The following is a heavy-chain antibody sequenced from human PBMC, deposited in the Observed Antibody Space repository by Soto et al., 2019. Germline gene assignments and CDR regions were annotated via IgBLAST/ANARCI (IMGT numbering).Heavy chain of an antibody. Sequence: QVQLVESGGGVVQPGRSLRLSCAASGFTFSSYGMHWVRQAPGKGLEWVAVMSYDGNNKYYADSVKGRFTISRDNSKNTLYLQMNSLRAEDTAVYYCAKDQSLLGTAETVPDAFDVWGRGTMVTVSS. CDR2: MSYDGNNK. J-gene: IGHJ3*01. V-gene: IGHV3-30*18. CDR1: GFTFSSYG. CDR3: AKDQSLLGTAETVPDAFDV. D-gene: IGHD3-16*01.